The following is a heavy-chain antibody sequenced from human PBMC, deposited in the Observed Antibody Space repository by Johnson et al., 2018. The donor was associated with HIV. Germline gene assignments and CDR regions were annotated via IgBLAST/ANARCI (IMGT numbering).Heavy chain of an antibody. CDR1: GFTFSSYA. CDR3: AKGTDSSSSPQREDDAFDI. J-gene: IGHJ3*02. D-gene: IGHD6-6*01. CDR2: ISYDGSNK. V-gene: IGHV3-30*14. Sequence: VQLVESGGGVVQPGRSLRLSCAASGFTFSSYAMHWVRQAPGKGLEWVAVISYDGSNKYYADSVTGRFTISRDNSKNTLYLQMNSLRAEDTAVYYCAKGTDSSSSPQREDDAFDIWGQGTMVTVSS.